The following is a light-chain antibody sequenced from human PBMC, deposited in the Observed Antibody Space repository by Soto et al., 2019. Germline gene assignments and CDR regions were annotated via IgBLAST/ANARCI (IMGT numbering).Light chain of an antibody. CDR3: CSYTRSGTLS. CDR2: DVS. Sequence: QSALTQPASVSGSPGQSITISCAGTSSDVGGYNYVSWYQQHPGKVPKVIIYDVSNRPSGVSYRFSGTKSGNTASLTVSGLQADDEADYYCCSYTRSGTLSFGTGTEVTVL. CDR1: SSDVGGYNY. V-gene: IGLV2-14*01. J-gene: IGLJ1*01.